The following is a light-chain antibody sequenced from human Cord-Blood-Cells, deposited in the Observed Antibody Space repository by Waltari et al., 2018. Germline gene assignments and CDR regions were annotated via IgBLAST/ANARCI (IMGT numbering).Light chain of an antibody. CDR3: QQYDNLPLT. Sequence: DIQMTQSPSSLSASVGDRVTITCQASQDISNYLNWYQQKPGTAPKRLIYDASNLETGVPSRFSGSGSGTDFTFTSSSLQPEDIATYYCQQYDNLPLTFGGGTKVEIK. V-gene: IGKV1-33*01. J-gene: IGKJ4*01. CDR2: DAS. CDR1: QDISNY.